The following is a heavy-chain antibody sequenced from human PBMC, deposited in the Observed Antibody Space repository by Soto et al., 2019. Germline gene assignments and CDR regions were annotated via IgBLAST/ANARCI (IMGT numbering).Heavy chain of an antibody. Sequence: SVKVSCKASGFTFTSSAMQWVRQARGQRLEWIGWIVVASGNTNYAQKFQERVTITRDMSTSTAYMELSSLRSEDTAVYYCAALPLGYCSGGRCYSWGQGTLVTVSS. CDR2: IVVASGNT. CDR1: GFTFTSSA. D-gene: IGHD2-15*01. CDR3: AALPLGYCSGGRCYS. V-gene: IGHV1-58*02. J-gene: IGHJ4*02.